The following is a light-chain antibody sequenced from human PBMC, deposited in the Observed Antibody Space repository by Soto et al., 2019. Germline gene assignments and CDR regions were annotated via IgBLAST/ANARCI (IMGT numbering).Light chain of an antibody. CDR2: GAS. CDR3: QQYGSSPPYP. Sequence: EIVLTQSPGTLSLSPGERATLSCRASQSVSSSYLAWYQQKPGQARRLLIYGASSSATGIPDRFSGSGSGTDFTLTISRLEPEDFAVYYCQQYGSSPPYPFGQGTKLEIK. CDR1: QSVSSSY. J-gene: IGKJ2*01. V-gene: IGKV3-20*01.